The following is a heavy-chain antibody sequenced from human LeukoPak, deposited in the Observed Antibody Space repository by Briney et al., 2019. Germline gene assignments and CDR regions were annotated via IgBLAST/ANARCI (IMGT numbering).Heavy chain of an antibody. Sequence: GSLRLSCAASGFSFNNYGIHWVRQAPGKGLEWVTFMQYDGSDKFYADSVKGRFSISRDNAKNSLYLQMNSLRAEDTAVYYCARGGQVGAIDWFDPWGQGTLVTVSS. CDR1: GFSFNNYG. CDR2: MQYDGSDK. J-gene: IGHJ5*02. D-gene: IGHD1-26*01. CDR3: ARGGQVGAIDWFDP. V-gene: IGHV3-30*02.